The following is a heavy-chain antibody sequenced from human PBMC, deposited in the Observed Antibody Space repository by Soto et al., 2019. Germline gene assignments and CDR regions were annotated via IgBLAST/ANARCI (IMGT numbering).Heavy chain of an antibody. V-gene: IGHV3-23*01. Sequence: GGSLRLSCSASGFTFSYYALGWVRQAPGKGLEWVSSLGVSGGSAFYTDSVKGRFAVSRDDSKNTLYLQMNSLRIEDTAIYYCVKDLGGSHSRFALGGKGTLVTVSS. J-gene: IGHJ4*02. D-gene: IGHD3-16*01. CDR1: GFTFSYYA. CDR3: VKDLGGSHSRFAL. CDR2: LGVSGGSA.